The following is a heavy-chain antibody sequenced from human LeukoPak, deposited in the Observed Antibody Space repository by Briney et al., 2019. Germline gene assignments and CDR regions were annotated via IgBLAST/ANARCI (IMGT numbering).Heavy chain of an antibody. V-gene: IGHV1-69*13. CDR2: IIPIFGTA. Sequence: GASVKVSCKASGGTFSSYAISWVRQAPGQGLEWMGGIIPIFGTANYAQKFQGRVTITADESTSTAYMELSSLRSEDTAVYYCARGLVRGSLSWFDPWGQGTLVTVSS. D-gene: IGHD1-26*01. CDR3: ARGLVRGSLSWFDP. J-gene: IGHJ5*02. CDR1: GGTFSSYA.